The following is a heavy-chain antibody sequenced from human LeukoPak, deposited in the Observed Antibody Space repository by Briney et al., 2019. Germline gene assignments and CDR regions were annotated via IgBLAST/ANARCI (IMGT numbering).Heavy chain of an antibody. CDR2: IYSGGST. D-gene: IGHD5-18*01. CDR3: AREGYSYGFSGYCDY. CDR1: GFXVSSNY. Sequence: GGSLRLSCAASGFXVSSNYMSWVRQAPGKGLEWVSVIYSGGSTNYADSVKGRFTISRHNSKNTLYLQMNSLRPEDTAVYYCAREGYSYGFSGYCDYWGQGTLVTVSS. V-gene: IGHV3-53*04. J-gene: IGHJ4*02.